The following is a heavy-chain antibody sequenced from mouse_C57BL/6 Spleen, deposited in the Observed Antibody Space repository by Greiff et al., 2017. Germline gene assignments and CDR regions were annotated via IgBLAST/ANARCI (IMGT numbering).Heavy chain of an antibody. CDR1: GFTFSDYY. V-gene: IGHV5-16*01. CDR2: INYDGSST. J-gene: IGHJ1*03. CDR3: ARDHYGSSWYFDV. D-gene: IGHD1-1*01. Sequence: DVMLVESEGGLVQPGSSMKLSCTASGFTFSDYYMAWVRQVPEKGLEWVANINYDGSSTYYLDSLKSRFIISRDNAKNILYLQMSSLKSEDTATYYCARDHYGSSWYFDVWGTGTTVTVSS.